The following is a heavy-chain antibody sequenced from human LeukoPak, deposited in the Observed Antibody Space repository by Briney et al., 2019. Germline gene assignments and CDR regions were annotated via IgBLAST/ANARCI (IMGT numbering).Heavy chain of an antibody. CDR1: GASISSYY. J-gene: IGHJ5*02. D-gene: IGHD3-22*01. CDR3: VNSGYYFGWFDP. Sequence: SETLSLTCTVSGASISSYYWSWLRQPPGKGLEWVGYIYYSGSTNYNPSLESRVTISVDTSKNQFSLKLTSVTAADTAVYYCVNSGYYFGWFDPWGQGTLVTVSS. CDR2: IYYSGST. V-gene: IGHV4-59*01.